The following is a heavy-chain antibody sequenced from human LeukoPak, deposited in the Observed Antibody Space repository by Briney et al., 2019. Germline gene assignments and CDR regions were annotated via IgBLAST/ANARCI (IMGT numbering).Heavy chain of an antibody. D-gene: IGHD5-18*01. V-gene: IGHV4-34*01. CDR1: GGSFSGYY. CDR2: INHSGST. CDR3: ARGVQLWLNNWFDP. Sequence: SETLSLTCAVYGGSFSGYYWSWIRQPPGKGLEWIGEINHSGSTNYNPSLKSRVTISVDTSKNQFSLKLSSVTAADTAVYYCARGVQLWLNNWFDPWGQGTLVTVSS. J-gene: IGHJ5*02.